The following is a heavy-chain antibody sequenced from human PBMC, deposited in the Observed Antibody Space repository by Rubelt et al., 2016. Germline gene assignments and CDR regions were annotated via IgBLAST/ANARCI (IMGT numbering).Heavy chain of an antibody. CDR2: ISGSGGST. Sequence: EVQLVESGGGLVKPGGSLRLSCAASGFTFSSYSMNWVRQAPGKGLEWVSAISGSGGSTYYADSVKGRFTISRDNSKNTLYLQMNSLRAEDTAVYYCAKDLREYYYYGMDVWGQGTTVTVSS. CDR1: GFTFSSYS. CDR3: AKDLREYYYYGMDV. J-gene: IGHJ6*02. V-gene: IGHV3-23*04.